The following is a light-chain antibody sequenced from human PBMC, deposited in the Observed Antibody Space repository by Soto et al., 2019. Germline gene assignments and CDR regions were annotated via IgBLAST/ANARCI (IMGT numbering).Light chain of an antibody. J-gene: IGKJ3*01. V-gene: IGKV4-1*01. CDR3: QQYYSLPFS. Sequence: DIVMTQSPDSLSVSLGGRATINCRSSQTILFSSDNNNYLAWYQQRPGQPPKLLVYWAATRESGVPDRFSGSGSGKDYSLTIASLRAEDAAVYYCQQYYSLPFSFGPGTTVDI. CDR1: QTILFSSDNNNY. CDR2: WAA.